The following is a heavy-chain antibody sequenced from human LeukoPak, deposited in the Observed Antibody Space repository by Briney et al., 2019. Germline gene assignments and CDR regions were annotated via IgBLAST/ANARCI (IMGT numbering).Heavy chain of an antibody. J-gene: IGHJ4*02. V-gene: IGHV3-11*01. D-gene: IGHD6-19*01. CDR1: GSTFSDYY. CDR3: ASVRGVEYSAVAALDY. Sequence: MAGGSLRLSCAASGSTFSDYYMSWIRQAPGKGLEWVSYISSSGSTIYYADSVKGRFTISRDNAKNSLYLQMNSLRAEDTAVYYCASVRGVEYSAVAALDYWGQGTLVTVSS. CDR2: ISSSGSTI.